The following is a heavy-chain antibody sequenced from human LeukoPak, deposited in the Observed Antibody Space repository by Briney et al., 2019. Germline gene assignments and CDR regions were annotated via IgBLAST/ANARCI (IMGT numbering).Heavy chain of an antibody. Sequence: ASVKVSCKASGYTFTSYGISWVRQAPGHGLEWMAWMNPNSGNTVNAQNFRGRVTITRNTSISTAYMELSSLRSEDTAVYYCARAVAARRGYYFDYWGQGTLVTVSS. V-gene: IGHV1-8*03. D-gene: IGHD6-6*01. CDR2: MNPNSGNT. J-gene: IGHJ4*02. CDR3: ARAVAARRGYYFDY. CDR1: GYTFTSYG.